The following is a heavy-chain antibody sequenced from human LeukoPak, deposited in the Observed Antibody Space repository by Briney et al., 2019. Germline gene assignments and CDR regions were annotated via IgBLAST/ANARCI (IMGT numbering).Heavy chain of an antibody. Sequence: GGSLRLSCEASGFTFSTFAMIWVRQPPGKGLEWVSSIFPSGGEIHYADSVKGRFTISRDNSKNTLYLQMNSLRAEDTAVYYCARENILTGYYVGWFDPWGQGTLVTVSS. CDR1: GFTFSTFA. CDR2: IFPSGGEI. J-gene: IGHJ5*02. V-gene: IGHV3-23*01. CDR3: ARENILTGYYVGWFDP. D-gene: IGHD3-9*01.